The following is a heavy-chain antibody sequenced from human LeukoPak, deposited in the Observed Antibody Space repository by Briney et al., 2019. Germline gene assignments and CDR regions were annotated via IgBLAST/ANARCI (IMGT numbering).Heavy chain of an antibody. J-gene: IGHJ4*02. Sequence: GGSLRLSCAASGFTFSSHEMTWVRQAPGKGLEWVSYISSSGSTIYYADSVKGRFTISRDNAKNSLYLQMNSLRAEDTAVYYCARDRDSFHDFDYWGQGTLVTVSS. CDR1: GFTFSSHE. D-gene: IGHD5-18*01. CDR2: ISSSGSTI. V-gene: IGHV3-48*03. CDR3: ARDRDSFHDFDY.